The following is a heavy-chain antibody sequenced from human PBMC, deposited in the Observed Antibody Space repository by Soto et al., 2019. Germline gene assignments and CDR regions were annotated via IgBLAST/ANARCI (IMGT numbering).Heavy chain of an antibody. V-gene: IGHV4-39*01. D-gene: IGHD3-22*01. Sequence: SETLSLTCTVSGGSISSSSYYWGWIRQPPGKGLERIGSIYYSGSTYYNPSLKSRVTISVDTSKNQFSLKLSSVTAADTAVYYCASLRGYYDSSGYVDYWGQGTLVTVSS. CDR3: ASLRGYYDSSGYVDY. J-gene: IGHJ4*02. CDR2: IYYSGST. CDR1: GGSISSSSYY.